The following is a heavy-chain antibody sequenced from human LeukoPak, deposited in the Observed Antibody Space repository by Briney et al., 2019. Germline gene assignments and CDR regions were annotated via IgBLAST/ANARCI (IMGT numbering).Heavy chain of an antibody. CDR1: GFTFSSYA. V-gene: IGHV3-23*01. J-gene: IGHJ4*02. CDR2: ISVSGGST. Sequence: GGSLRLSCAASGFTFSSYAMSWVRQAPGKGLEWVSAISVSGGSTYYADSVKGRFTISRDNSKNTLYLQMNSLRAEDTAVYYCAKGEATITSECLDYWGQGTLVTVSS. D-gene: IGHD5-12*01. CDR3: AKGEATITSECLDY.